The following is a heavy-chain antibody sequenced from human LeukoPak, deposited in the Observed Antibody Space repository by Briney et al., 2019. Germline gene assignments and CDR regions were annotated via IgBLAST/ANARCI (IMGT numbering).Heavy chain of an antibody. V-gene: IGHV3-74*01. CDR2: IKSDEIIT. CDR1: GFTFSTYW. J-gene: IGHJ4*02. CDR3: ARDRAYTQDY. D-gene: IGHD4-11*01. Sequence: GGSLTLPCAASGFTFSTYWMHWVRQAPGKGLVWVSHIKSDEIITTYADAVKGQFTISRDNAKNTLYLQMNSLRAEDTAVYYCARDRAYTQDYWGQGTLVTVSS.